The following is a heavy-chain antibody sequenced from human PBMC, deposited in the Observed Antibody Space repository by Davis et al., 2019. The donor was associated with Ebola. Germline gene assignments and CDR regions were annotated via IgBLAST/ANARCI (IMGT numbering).Heavy chain of an antibody. J-gene: IGHJ6*02. CDR1: GYPFTGYG. D-gene: IGHD3-9*01. CDR2: ITTYNGNT. Sequence: AASVKVSCKASGYPFTGYGISWVRQAPGQGLEWMGWITTYNGNTNYAQKLQGRVTMTTDTSTSTAYMELRSLRSDDTAVYFCARGDYDILTGPSPRYFHYGMDVWGQGTTVTVSS. CDR3: ARGDYDILTGPSPRYFHYGMDV. V-gene: IGHV1-18*01.